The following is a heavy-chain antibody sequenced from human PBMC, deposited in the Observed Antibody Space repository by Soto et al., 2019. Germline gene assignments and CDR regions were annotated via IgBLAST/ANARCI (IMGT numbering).Heavy chain of an antibody. CDR1: GFTFPDYW. V-gene: IGHV3-7*03. CDR2: IKQDEGEK. Sequence: EVHLVESGGGVVQPGGSLRLSCAASGFTFPDYWMSWVRQAPGKGLEWVANIKQDEGEKFYVDSVKGRFIISRDNARNLLYLQMNSLRLEDTALYYCVRVGITVSSDYYYAMDVWGQGTTVTVSS. D-gene: IGHD3-10*01. CDR3: VRVGITVSSDYYYAMDV. J-gene: IGHJ6*02.